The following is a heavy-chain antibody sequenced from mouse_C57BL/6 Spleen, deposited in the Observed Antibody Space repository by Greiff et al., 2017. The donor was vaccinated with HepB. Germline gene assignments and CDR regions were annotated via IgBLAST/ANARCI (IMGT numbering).Heavy chain of an antibody. Sequence: VQLQQSGAELVKPGASVKMSCKASGYTFTSYWITWVKQRPGQGLEWIGDIYPGSGSTNYNEKFKSKATLTVDTSSSTAYMQLSSLTSEDSAVYYCARRLTAQATSWFAYWGQGTLVTVSA. CDR3: ARRLTAQATSWFAY. V-gene: IGHV1-55*01. D-gene: IGHD3-2*02. CDR1: GYTFTSYW. CDR2: IYPGSGST. J-gene: IGHJ3*01.